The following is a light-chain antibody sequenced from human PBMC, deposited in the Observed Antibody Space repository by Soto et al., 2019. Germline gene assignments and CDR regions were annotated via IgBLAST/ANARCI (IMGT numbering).Light chain of an antibody. CDR1: QSLLHSDGMTY. Sequence: DIVMTQTPLSLSVTPGQPASISCQSSQSLLHSDGMTYLYWYLQKPGQPPQLLISELSKRFSGVPDRFSGSGSWTDFTLKISRVEAEDVGVYYCLHSLQLPLTFGGGTKVQIK. CDR2: ELS. V-gene: IGKV2D-29*01. J-gene: IGKJ4*01. CDR3: LHSLQLPLT.